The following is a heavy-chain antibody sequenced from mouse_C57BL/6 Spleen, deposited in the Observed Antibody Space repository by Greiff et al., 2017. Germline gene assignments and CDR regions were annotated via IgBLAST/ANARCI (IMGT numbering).Heavy chain of an antibody. V-gene: IGHV14-4*01. Sequence: VQLQPSGAELVRPGASVKLSCTASGYNINDDYMHWVKQRPEQGLEWIGWIDPENGDTEYDSKFKGKATITADTSSNTAYLQLSSLTSEDTAVYYCTTGTTVVATSWGQGTTLPVSS. J-gene: IGHJ2*01. CDR1: GYNINDDY. D-gene: IGHD1-1*01. CDR3: TTGTTVVATS. CDR2: IDPENGDT.